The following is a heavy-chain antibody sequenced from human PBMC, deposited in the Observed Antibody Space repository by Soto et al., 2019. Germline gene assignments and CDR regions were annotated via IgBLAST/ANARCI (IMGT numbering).Heavy chain of an antibody. CDR3: ARDYEYQILECAALDI. Sequence: QVLLVQSGAEVKKPGSSVKVSCKASGGAFSRYAISWVRQAPGQGLEWVGGIFPMYGTPVYAQKLQGRVTLTADEATTTAYMELSGLRYEDTAFYYWARDYEYQILECAALDIWGQGTMVTVSS. CDR2: IFPMYGTP. J-gene: IGHJ3*02. D-gene: IGHD5-12*01. CDR1: GGAFSRYA. V-gene: IGHV1-69*01.